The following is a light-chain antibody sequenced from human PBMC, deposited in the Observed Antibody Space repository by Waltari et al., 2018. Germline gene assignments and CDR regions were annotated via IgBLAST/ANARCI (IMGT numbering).Light chain of an antibody. J-gene: IGKJ1*01. V-gene: IGKV4-1*01. Sequence: DIAMTQSPDSLAVSLGGTATITCKATVSLLYGADNKNYLRWYQQKPGPPPKLLIYGASTRASGVPDRFSGSGVLTEFTLPTTNLQPEDVAVYYCQQYYVFPRTFGPGTKVTIK. CDR3: QQYYVFPRT. CDR2: GAS. CDR1: VSLLYGADNKNY.